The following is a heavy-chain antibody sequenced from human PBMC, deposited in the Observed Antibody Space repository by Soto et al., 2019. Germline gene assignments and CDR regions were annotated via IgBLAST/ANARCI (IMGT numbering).Heavy chain of an antibody. CDR2: ITGDGSNT. D-gene: IGHD5-12*01. J-gene: IGHJ4*02. Sequence: SGGSLRLSCAASGFTFSNYWMNWVRQAPGKGLVWASLITGDGSNTDYAGSVKGRFSISRDNAKNTLYLQMNSLRAEDTAVYYCARGGVYGSHDSWGQGTLVTVSS. CDR3: ARGGVYGSHDS. V-gene: IGHV3-74*01. CDR1: GFTFSNYW.